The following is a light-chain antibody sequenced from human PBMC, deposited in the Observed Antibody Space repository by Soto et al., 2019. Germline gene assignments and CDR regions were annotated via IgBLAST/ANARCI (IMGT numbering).Light chain of an antibody. V-gene: IGKV3-20*01. Sequence: ETVLTQSPGSLSLSPGERATLSCRASQSVSSSALAWYQQKPGQAPRLLIYAASSWATGIPDRFSGSGSGTDFTLTISGLEPEDSAVYYCQQYGSSPYTFGQGTKLEIK. CDR2: AAS. CDR1: QSVSSSA. J-gene: IGKJ2*01. CDR3: QQYGSSPYT.